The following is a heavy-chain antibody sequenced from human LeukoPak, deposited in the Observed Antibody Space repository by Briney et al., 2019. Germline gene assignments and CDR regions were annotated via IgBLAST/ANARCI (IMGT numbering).Heavy chain of an antibody. CDR2: IRSKAYGGTT. CDR1: GFTSGDYA. Sequence: PGGSLRLSCTASGFTSGDYAMSWFRQAPGKGLEWVGFIRSKAYGGTTEYAASVKGRFTISRDDSKSIAYLQMDSLKTEDTAVYYCTRPDCSGGSCSIGYWGWGTLVTVSS. J-gene: IGHJ4*02. D-gene: IGHD2-15*01. CDR3: TRPDCSGGSCSIGY. V-gene: IGHV3-49*03.